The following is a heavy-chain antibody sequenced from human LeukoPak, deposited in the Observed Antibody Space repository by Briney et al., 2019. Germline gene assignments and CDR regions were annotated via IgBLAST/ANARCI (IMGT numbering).Heavy chain of an antibody. CDR1: GYTFIGFY. CDR3: VRRHIVTGFDF. D-gene: IGHD2-21*01. Sequence: ASVKVSCKTSGYTFIGFYMHWIRQATGQGLEWMGWLNPDSGVTDYAPKFQGRVSMTRDTSISTGYMELSSLRSDDTAVYYCVRRHIVTGFDFWGQGTRVTVFS. CDR2: LNPDSGVT. J-gene: IGHJ4*02. V-gene: IGHV1-2*02.